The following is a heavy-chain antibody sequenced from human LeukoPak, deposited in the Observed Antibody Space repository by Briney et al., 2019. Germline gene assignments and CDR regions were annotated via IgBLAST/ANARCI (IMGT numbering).Heavy chain of an antibody. J-gene: IGHJ4*02. V-gene: IGHV1-2*02. D-gene: IGHD6-6*01. Sequence: ASVKVSCKASGYTFTGYYMRWVRQAPGQGLEWMGWINPNSGGTNYAQKFQGRVTKTRDTSISTAYMELSRLRSDDTAVYYCARMGYSSSSKDFDYWGQGTLVTVSS. CDR1: GYTFTGYY. CDR2: INPNSGGT. CDR3: ARMGYSSSSKDFDY.